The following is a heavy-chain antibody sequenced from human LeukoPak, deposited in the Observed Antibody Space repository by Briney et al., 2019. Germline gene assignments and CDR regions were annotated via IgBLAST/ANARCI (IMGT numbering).Heavy chain of an antibody. J-gene: IGHJ4*02. CDR3: ARGTDYGDYGFDY. CDR1: GFTFSSYS. Sequence: KPGGSLRLSCAASGFTFSSYSMNWVRQAPGKGLEWVSSISSSSSYIYYADSVKGRFTISRDNAKNSLYLQMNSLRAEDTAVYYCARGTDYGDYGFDYWGQGTLVTVSS. D-gene: IGHD4-17*01. V-gene: IGHV3-21*01. CDR2: ISSSSSYI.